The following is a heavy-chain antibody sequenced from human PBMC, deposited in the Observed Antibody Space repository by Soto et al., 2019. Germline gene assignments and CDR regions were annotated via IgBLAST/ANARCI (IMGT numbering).Heavy chain of an antibody. V-gene: IGHV3-23*01. CDR2: ISGSGGST. Sequence: EAQLLESGGGLVQPGGSLRLSCAASGFTFRSYAMSWVRQAPGKGLEWVSAISGSGGSTYYAETVKGRFTISRETSKNTLYLQMNSLTAEDTAVYYCAKPESSWYFAPFDFSCQGTLVTVSS. J-gene: IGHJ4*02. CDR1: GFTFRSYA. CDR3: AKPESSWYFAPFDF. D-gene: IGHD6-13*01.